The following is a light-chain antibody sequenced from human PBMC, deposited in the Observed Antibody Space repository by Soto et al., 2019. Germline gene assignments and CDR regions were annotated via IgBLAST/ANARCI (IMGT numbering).Light chain of an antibody. CDR1: QIVLYSSNNKNY. V-gene: IGKV4-1*01. J-gene: IGKJ1*01. CDR3: QQYYSTRTWT. Sequence: DIVMTQSPDSPSVSLGERATINLSCRQIVLYSSNNKNYLAWYQQKPGQPPKLLIYWASTRESGVPDRFSGSGSGTDFTLTISSLQAEDVAVYYSQQYYSTRTWTFGQGTKVDIK. CDR2: WAS.